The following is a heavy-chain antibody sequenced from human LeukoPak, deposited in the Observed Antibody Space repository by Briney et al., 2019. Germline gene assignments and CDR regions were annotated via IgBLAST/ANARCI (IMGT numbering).Heavy chain of an antibody. Sequence: GGSLRLSCAASGFTFSAYGMNWVRQAPGKGLEWVAIISYDGSTSYYADSVRGRFTISRDTSTDTLYLQMDSLRAEDTAVYYCAKSREGVPTRCLDSWGQGTLVTVSS. CDR3: AKSREGVPTRCLDS. CDR2: ISYDGSTS. J-gene: IGHJ4*02. V-gene: IGHV3-30*18. D-gene: IGHD5-24*01. CDR1: GFTFSAYG.